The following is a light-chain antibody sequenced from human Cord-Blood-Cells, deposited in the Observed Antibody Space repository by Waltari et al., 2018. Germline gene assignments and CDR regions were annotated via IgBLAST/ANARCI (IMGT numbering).Light chain of an antibody. J-gene: IGLJ2*01. CDR2: DVS. V-gene: IGLV2-14*01. CDR3: SSYTSSSTVV. CDR1: RSHDGGDNY. Sequence: QSALTQPASVSGSPGQSITISCTGTRSHDGGDNYASWCQQHPGKAPKLMIYDVSNRPSGLSNRFSGSKSGNTASLTISGLQAEDEADYYCSSYTSSSTVVFGGGTKLTVL.